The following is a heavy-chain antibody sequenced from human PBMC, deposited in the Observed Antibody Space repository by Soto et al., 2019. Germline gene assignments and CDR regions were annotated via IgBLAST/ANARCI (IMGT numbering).Heavy chain of an antibody. CDR2: ISSSGSTI. Sequence: GGSLRLSCAASGFTFSSYEMNWVRQAPGKGLEWVSYISSSGSTIYYADSVKGRFTISRDNAKNSLYLQMNSLRAEDTAVYYCAKDAYNAAFDVWGQGTMVTVSS. V-gene: IGHV3-48*03. J-gene: IGHJ3*01. D-gene: IGHD1-1*01. CDR1: GFTFSSYE. CDR3: AKDAYNAAFDV.